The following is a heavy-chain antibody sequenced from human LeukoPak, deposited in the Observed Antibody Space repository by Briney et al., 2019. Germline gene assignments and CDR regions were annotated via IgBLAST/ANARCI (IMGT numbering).Heavy chain of an antibody. V-gene: IGHV4-59*08. J-gene: IGHJ4*02. CDR1: GGSISSYY. CDR2: IYYSGST. CDR3: ARHVWLQPFDY. D-gene: IGHD3-9*01. Sequence: PSETLSLTCTVSGGSISSYYWSWIRQPPGKGLEWIGYIYYSGSTKYKPSLKSRVTISVDTSKNQFSLKLSSVTAADTAVYYCARHVWLQPFDYWGQGTLVTVSS.